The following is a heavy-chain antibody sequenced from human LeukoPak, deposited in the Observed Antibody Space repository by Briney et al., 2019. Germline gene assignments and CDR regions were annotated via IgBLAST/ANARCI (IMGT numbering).Heavy chain of an antibody. J-gene: IGHJ1*01. V-gene: IGHV3-7*03. Sequence: GGSLRLSCAASGFMFSSNWMSWVRLAPGKGLEWVANIKEDGTETYYVASVKGRFTISRDNAKNSLYLQMNSLRVEDTAVYYCAEEGRSLQTYWGQGTLVTVSS. CDR2: IKEDGTET. CDR3: AEEGRSLQTY. D-gene: IGHD5-24*01. CDR1: GFMFSSNW.